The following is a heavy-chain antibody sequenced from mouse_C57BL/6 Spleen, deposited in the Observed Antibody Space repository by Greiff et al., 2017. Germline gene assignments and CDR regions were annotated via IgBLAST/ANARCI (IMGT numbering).Heavy chain of an antibody. CDR2: ISSGSSTI. V-gene: IGHV5-17*01. CDR3: ARGCNYDYYAMDY. CDR1: GFTFSDYG. J-gene: IGHJ4*01. Sequence: EVKLVESGGGLVKPGGSLKLSCAASGFTFSDYGMHWVRQAPEKGLEWVAYISSGSSTIYYADTVKGRFTISRDNAKNTLFLQMTSLRSEDTAMYYCARGCNYDYYAMDYWGQGTSVTVSS. D-gene: IGHD2-1*01.